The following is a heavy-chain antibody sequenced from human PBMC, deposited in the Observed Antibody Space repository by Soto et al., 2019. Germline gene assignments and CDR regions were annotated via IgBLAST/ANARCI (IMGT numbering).Heavy chain of an antibody. CDR3: ARAVGDPLYYLDY. CDR1: GGSIRSYC. J-gene: IGHJ4*02. D-gene: IGHD6-19*01. V-gene: IGHV4-59*08. Sequence: SETLSLTCTVSGGSIRSYCWTWIRQPPGEGLEWIGCICNSGTTNYNPSLKSRVTISGDTSKNQFSLRLSSVTAADTAVYYCARAVGDPLYYLDYWGQGPLVTVSS. CDR2: ICNSGTT.